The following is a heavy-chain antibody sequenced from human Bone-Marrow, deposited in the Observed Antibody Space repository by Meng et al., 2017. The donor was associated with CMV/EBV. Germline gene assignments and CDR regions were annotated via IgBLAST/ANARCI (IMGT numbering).Heavy chain of an antibody. D-gene: IGHD2-2*01. CDR1: GGSVISGSYY. J-gene: IGHJ5*02. CDR3: ARVPAATKWFDP. CDR2: IYYSGST. Sequence: TVSGGSVISGSYYWSWIRQPPGKGLEWIGYIYYSGSTNYNPSLKSRVTISVDTSKNQFPLKLSSVTAADTAVYYCARVPAATKWFDPWGQGTLVTVSS. V-gene: IGHV4-61*01.